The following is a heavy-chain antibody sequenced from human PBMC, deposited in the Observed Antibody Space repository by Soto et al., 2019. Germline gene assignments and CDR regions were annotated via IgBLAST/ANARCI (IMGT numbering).Heavy chain of an antibody. CDR3: AKKVNSGSGSQYFDY. J-gene: IGHJ4*02. CDR2: FRSSGDDGTT. Sequence: GGPRLSCAASGFTFSSYSMSWVRQAPGKGLEWVSGFRSSGDDGTTYYADSVKGRFTISRDNSKNTLFLQMNSLRAEDTAIYYCAKKVNSGSGSQYFDYWGQGTLVTVSS. D-gene: IGHD3-10*01. CDR1: GFTFSSYS. V-gene: IGHV3-23*01.